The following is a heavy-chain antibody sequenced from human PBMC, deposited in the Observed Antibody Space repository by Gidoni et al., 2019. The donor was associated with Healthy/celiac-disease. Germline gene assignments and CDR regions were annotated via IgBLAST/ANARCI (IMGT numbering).Heavy chain of an antibody. J-gene: IGHJ4*02. CDR2: ISSSSSYT. V-gene: IGHV3-11*06. Sequence: QVQLVESGGGLVKPGGSLRLSCAASGLTFSNYYMRWIRQAPGKGLEWVSYISSSSSYTNYADSVKGRFTTSRDNAKNSLYLQMNSLRAEDTAVYYCARESSDDSSGSSYDYWGQGTLVTVSS. CDR1: GLTFSNYY. CDR3: ARESSDDSSGSSYDY. D-gene: IGHD3-22*01.